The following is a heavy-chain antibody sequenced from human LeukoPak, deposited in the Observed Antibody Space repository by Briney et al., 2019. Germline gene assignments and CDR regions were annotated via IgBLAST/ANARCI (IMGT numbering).Heavy chain of an antibody. CDR2: VSTYNGNT. V-gene: IGHV1-18*01. D-gene: IGHD5-12*01. Sequence: ASVKVSCKASGYTFTSYGISWVRQAPGQGLEWMGWVSTYNGNTNYAQNLQGRVTMTTDTSTSTAYMELRSLRSGDTAVYYCARGRGSTSRYWGQGTLVTVSS. CDR3: ARGRGSTSRY. CDR1: GYTFTSYG. J-gene: IGHJ4*02.